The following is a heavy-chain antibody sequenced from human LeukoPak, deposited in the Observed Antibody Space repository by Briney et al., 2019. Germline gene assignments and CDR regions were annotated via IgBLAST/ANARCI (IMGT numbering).Heavy chain of an antibody. J-gene: IGHJ5*02. CDR1: GFTFSSYE. V-gene: IGHV3-48*03. CDR3: ARSLVVGATYPYH. CDR2: ISSSGSTI. D-gene: IGHD1-26*01. Sequence: GGSLRLSCAASGFTFSSYEMNWVRQAPGKGLGWVSYISSSGSTIYYADSVKGRFTISRDNAKNSLYLQLNSLRAEDTAVYYCARSLVVGATYPYHWGQGTLVTVSS.